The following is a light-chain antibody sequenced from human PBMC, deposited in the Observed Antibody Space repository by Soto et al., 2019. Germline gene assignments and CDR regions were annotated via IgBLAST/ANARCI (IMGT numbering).Light chain of an antibody. CDR3: QQYKNWPLYT. J-gene: IGKJ2*01. CDR1: QSVGGN. V-gene: IGKV3-15*01. CDR2: DAS. Sequence: EIVMTQSPATLSVSPGERATLSCRASQSVGGNLAWYQQRPGRAPRLLIYDASTRATDIPARFSGSGSGTEFTLTISSLQSEDFALSYCQQYKNWPLYTFGQGTMLEI.